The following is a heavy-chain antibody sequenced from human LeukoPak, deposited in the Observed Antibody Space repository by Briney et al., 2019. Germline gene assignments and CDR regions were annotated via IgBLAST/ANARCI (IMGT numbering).Heavy chain of an antibody. CDR1: DGSFSSYY. Sequence: PSETLSLTCGVYDGSFSSYYWSWIRQPPGKGLEWIGEINHSGSTNYDPSLKSRFTISVDTSKNQFSLKLSSVTAADTAVYYCARGDRPREIPPLIRKKNAFDIWGQGTMVTVSS. V-gene: IGHV4-34*01. J-gene: IGHJ3*02. CDR2: INHSGST. D-gene: IGHD2-8*01. CDR3: ARGDRPREIPPLIRKKNAFDI.